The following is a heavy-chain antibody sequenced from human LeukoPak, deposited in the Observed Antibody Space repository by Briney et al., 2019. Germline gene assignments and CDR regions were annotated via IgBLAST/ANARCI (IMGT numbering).Heavy chain of an antibody. Sequence: GGSLRLSCATSGFTFSDSYMTWIRQAPGKGLEWISYISTTSTIMYYADSVKGRFIISRDNAKNSVSLEMNSLRAEDTAVYYCARDNGAGDYWGQGTLVTVSS. J-gene: IGHJ4*02. D-gene: IGHD4-17*01. CDR1: GFTFSDSY. CDR3: ARDNGAGDY. CDR2: ISTTSTIM. V-gene: IGHV3-11*04.